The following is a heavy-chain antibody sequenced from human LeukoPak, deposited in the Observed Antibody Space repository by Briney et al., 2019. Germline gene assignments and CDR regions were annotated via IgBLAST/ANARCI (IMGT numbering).Heavy chain of an antibody. V-gene: IGHV4-4*07. CDR2: IYTSGSP. D-gene: IGHD2-2*01. CDR1: GGSISSYY. Sequence: SETLSLTCTVSGGSISSYYWSWIRQPAGKGLEWIGRIYTSGSPNYNPSLKGRVTMSVDTSKNHFSLKLSSVTAADTAVYYCARGGCSSTSCYPFDYWGQGTLVTVSS. J-gene: IGHJ4*02. CDR3: ARGGCSSTSCYPFDY.